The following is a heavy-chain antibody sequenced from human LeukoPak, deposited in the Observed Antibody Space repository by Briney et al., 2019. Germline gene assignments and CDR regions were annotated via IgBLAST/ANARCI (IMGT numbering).Heavy chain of an antibody. CDR3: ARGEGTVVPAVKGVYMDV. Sequence: SETLSLTCTVSGGSISSYYWSWIRQPAGKGLEWIGRIYTSGSTNYNPSLKRRVTMSVDTSKNQFSLKLSSVTAADTAVYYCARGEGTVVPAVKGVYMDVWGKGTTVTVSS. CDR1: GGSISSYY. CDR2: IYTSGST. V-gene: IGHV4-4*07. J-gene: IGHJ6*03. D-gene: IGHD2-2*01.